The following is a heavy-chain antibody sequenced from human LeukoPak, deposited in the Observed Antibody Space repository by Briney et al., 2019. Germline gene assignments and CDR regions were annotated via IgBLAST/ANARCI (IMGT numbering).Heavy chain of an antibody. J-gene: IGHJ3*02. CDR3: ARDGSKYAFDI. CDR2: IYYSGST. Sequence: SETLSLTCTVSGGSISSGGYYWSWIRQHPGKGLEWIGYIYYSGSTYYNPSLKSRVTISVDTSKNQFSLKLSSVTAADTAVYYCARDGSKYAFDIWGQGTMVTVSS. V-gene: IGHV4-31*03. D-gene: IGHD2-2*03. CDR1: GGSISSGGYY.